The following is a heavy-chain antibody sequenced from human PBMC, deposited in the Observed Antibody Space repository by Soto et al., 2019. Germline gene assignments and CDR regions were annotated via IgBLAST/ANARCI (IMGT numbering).Heavy chain of an antibody. J-gene: IGHJ4*02. CDR2: IKQDGSEK. CDR1: GFTFSSYW. V-gene: IGHV3-7*05. Sequence: GGSLRLSCAASGFTFSSYWMSWVRQAPGKGLEWVANIKQDGSEKYYVDSVKGRFTISRDNAKNSLYLQMNSLRAEDTAVYYCARAFPYYYDSNRDNWGQGTLVTVSS. D-gene: IGHD3-22*01. CDR3: ARAFPYYYDSNRDN.